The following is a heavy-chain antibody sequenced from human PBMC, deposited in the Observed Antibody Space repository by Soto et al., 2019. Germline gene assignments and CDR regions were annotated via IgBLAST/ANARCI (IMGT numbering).Heavy chain of an antibody. CDR1: AGYIGSGNYF. Sequence: SETLSLTCNVTAGYIGSGNYFWSWIRQPPGKSLEWIGHIYYSGTAFYNPSLKSRVTISVDASKNQFSLKLTFVTAADTAIYYCASRQQQVALVDYWGQGTLVTVSS. CDR3: ASRQQQVALVDY. V-gene: IGHV4-30-4*01. CDR2: IYYSGTA. D-gene: IGHD6-13*01. J-gene: IGHJ4*02.